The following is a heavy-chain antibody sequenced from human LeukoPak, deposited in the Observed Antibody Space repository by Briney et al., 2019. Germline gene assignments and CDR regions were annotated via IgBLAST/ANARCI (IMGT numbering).Heavy chain of an antibody. V-gene: IGHV3-53*01. CDR1: GFTVSSDY. D-gene: IGHD3-22*01. CDR3: ARAGYYDSSGFYAPDAFDI. J-gene: IGHJ3*02. Sequence: GGSLRLSCAASGFTVSSDYMTWVRQAPGKGREWVSFVYSGGSTYYEDSVKGRFTISRDSSKNTLFLQMNSLRVGDTAVYYCARAGYYDSSGFYAPDAFDIWGQGTVVTVSS. CDR2: VYSGGST.